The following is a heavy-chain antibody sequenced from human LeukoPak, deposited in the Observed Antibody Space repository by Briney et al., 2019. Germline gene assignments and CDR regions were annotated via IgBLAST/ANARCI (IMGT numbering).Heavy chain of an antibody. J-gene: IGHJ4*02. V-gene: IGHV3-30*03. CDR2: ISYDGSNK. CDR1: GFTFSSYG. CDR3: ASAPTDYYDSSGQFDY. D-gene: IGHD3-22*01. Sequence: GGSLRLSCAASGFTFSSYGMHWVRQAPGKGLEWVAVISYDGSNKYYADSVKGRFTISRDNSKNTLYLQMNSLRAGDTAVYYCASAPTDYYDSSGQFDYWGQGTLVTVSS.